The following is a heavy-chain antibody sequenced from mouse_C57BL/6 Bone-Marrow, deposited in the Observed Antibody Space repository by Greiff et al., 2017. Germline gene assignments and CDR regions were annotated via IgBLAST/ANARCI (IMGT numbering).Heavy chain of an antibody. J-gene: IGHJ3*01. CDR1: GYTFTDHT. CDR3: ARSSYESNPWFAY. Sequence: QVKLQQSDAELVKPGASVKISCKASGYTFTDHTIHWLKQRPEQGLEWIGYIYPRVGSTKYNQKFKGKATLTADKSSSTAYMQLNSLTSEDSAVYFCARSSYESNPWFAYWGQGTLVTVSA. CDR2: IYPRVGST. V-gene: IGHV1-78*01. D-gene: IGHD2-5*01.